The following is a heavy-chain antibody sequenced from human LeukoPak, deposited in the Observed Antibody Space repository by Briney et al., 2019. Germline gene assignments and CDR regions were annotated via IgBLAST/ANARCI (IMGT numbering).Heavy chain of an antibody. CDR1: SGSISSCGYS. V-gene: IGHV4-30-2*01. CDR3: ARVFCSSTSCYPYFDY. Sequence: SQTLSLTCAVSSGSISSCGYSWSWIRQPPGKGLEWIGYIYHSGSTYYNPSLKSRVTISVDRSKNQFSLKLSSVTAADTAVYYCARVFCSSTSCYPYFDYWGQGTLVTVSS. D-gene: IGHD2-2*01. CDR2: IYHSGST. J-gene: IGHJ4*02.